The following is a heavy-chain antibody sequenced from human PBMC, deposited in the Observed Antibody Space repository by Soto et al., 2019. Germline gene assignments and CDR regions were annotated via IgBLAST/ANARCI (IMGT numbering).Heavy chain of an antibody. D-gene: IGHD5-12*01. CDR1: GGSINTFY. J-gene: IGHJ4*02. V-gene: IGHV4-4*07. Sequence: SETLSLTCTVSGGSINTFYWSWVRQPAGKGLEWIGRIFSSGSTSFNPSLESRVAMSVDTSKNHFSLNLSSVTAADMAVHYCAREGSYSAYNFAHGIQLWSFDFWGQGALVTVSS. CDR3: AREGSYSAYNFAHGIQLWSFDF. CDR2: IFSSGST.